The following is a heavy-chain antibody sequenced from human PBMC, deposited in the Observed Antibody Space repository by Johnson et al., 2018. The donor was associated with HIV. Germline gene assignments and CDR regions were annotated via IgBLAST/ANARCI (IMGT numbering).Heavy chain of an antibody. CDR2: ISYDGSNK. CDR3: AREDTVTKGSAFDI. CDR1: GFTFSSYA. V-gene: IGHV3-30-3*01. J-gene: IGHJ3*02. Sequence: VQLVESGGGVVQPGRSLRLSCAASGFTFSSYAMHWVRQAPGKGLEWVAVISYDGSNKYYADSVKGRFTISRDNSKNTLYLQMNSLRAEDTAVYYCAREDTVTKGSAFDIWGQGTMVTVSS. D-gene: IGHD4-17*01.